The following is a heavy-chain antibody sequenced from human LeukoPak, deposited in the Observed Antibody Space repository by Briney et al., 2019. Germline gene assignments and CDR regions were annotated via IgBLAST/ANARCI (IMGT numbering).Heavy chain of an antibody. D-gene: IGHD5-12*01. CDR1: GFTVSSNY. Sequence: GGSLRPSCAASGFTVSSNYMSWIRQAPGKGLEWVSVMYSGGDTYYADSVKGRFTISRDNSKNTLYLQMNSLRAEDTAVYYCAGTLYSGYGLGSLGAFDIWGQGTMVTVSS. J-gene: IGHJ3*02. CDR2: MYSGGDT. V-gene: IGHV3-53*01. CDR3: AGTLYSGYGLGSLGAFDI.